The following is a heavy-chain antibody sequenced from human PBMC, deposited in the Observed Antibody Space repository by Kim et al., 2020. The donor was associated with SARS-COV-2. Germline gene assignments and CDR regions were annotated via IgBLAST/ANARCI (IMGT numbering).Heavy chain of an antibody. Sequence: SETLSLTCTVSGGSISGSTSYWGWIRQPPGKGLEWIGSSFYSGSTYYNPSLRSRVTISVHTSTTQFSLMLSSVTAAETAVYYCAGHVIAEHFDYWGHGTL. V-gene: IGHV4-39*01. CDR3: AGHVIAEHFDY. CDR1: GGSISGSTSY. CDR2: SFYSGST. D-gene: IGHD6-13*01. J-gene: IGHJ4*01.